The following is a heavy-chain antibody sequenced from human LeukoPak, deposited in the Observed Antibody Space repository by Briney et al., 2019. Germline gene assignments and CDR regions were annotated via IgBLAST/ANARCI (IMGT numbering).Heavy chain of an antibody. CDR3: AREYDSSGYLDY. CDR2: IYHSGST. Sequence: SETLSLTCAVSGGSISSGGYSWSWIRQPPGKGLEWIGYIYHSGSTYYNPSLKSRVTISVDRSKNQFTLKLSSVTAADTAVYYCAREYDSSGYLDYWGQGTLVTVSS. J-gene: IGHJ4*02. CDR1: GGSISSGGYS. D-gene: IGHD3-22*01. V-gene: IGHV4-30-2*01.